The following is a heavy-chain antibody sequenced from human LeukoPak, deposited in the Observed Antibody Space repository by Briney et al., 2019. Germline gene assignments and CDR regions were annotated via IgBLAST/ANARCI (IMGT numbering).Heavy chain of an antibody. CDR2: IRDDSDAT. J-gene: IGHJ4*02. CDR1: GFTFNKYP. CDR3: VRDLNWAFDY. V-gene: IGHV3-48*01. D-gene: IGHD3-16*01. Sequence: RGSLRLSCAASGFTFNKYPMNWVRQAPGKGLEWISNIRDDSDATTYADSVKGRFTISRDNAKNSLYLQINSLRAEDTAVYYCVRDLNWAFDYWGQGTLVTVSS.